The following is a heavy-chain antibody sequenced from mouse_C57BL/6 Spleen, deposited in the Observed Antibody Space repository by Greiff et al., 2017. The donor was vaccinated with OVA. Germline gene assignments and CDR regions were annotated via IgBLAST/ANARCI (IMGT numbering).Heavy chain of an antibody. D-gene: IGHD2-4*01. J-gene: IGHJ4*01. V-gene: IGHV1-20*01. CDR1: GYSFTGYF. Sequence: EVQLVESGPELVKPGASVKISCKASGYSFTGYFMNWVMQSHGKSLEWIGRINPYNGDTFYNQKFKGKATLTVDKSSSTAHMELRSLTSEDSAVYYCARRGDDYDDGYAMDYWGKGTSVTVSS. CDR2: INPYNGDT. CDR3: ARRGDDYDDGYAMDY.